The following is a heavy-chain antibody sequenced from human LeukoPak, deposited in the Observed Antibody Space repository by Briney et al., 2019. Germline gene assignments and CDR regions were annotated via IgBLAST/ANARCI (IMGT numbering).Heavy chain of an antibody. V-gene: IGHV4-30-4*01. Sequence: PSQTLSLTCTVSGGSISSGDYYWSWIRQPPGKGLEWIGYIYYSGSTYYNPSLKSRVTISVDTSKNQFSLKLSSVTAADTAVYYCARVVPAAMEIGYWGQGTLVTVSS. CDR2: IYYSGST. CDR1: GGSISSGDYY. J-gene: IGHJ4*02. CDR3: ARVVPAAMEIGY. D-gene: IGHD2-2*01.